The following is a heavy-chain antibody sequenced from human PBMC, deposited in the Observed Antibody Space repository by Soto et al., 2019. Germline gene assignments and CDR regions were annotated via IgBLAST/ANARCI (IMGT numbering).Heavy chain of an antibody. D-gene: IGHD3-22*01. CDR1: GFTFSSYG. Sequence: PGGSLRLSCAASGFTFSSYGMHWVRQAPGKGLEWVAVISYDGAYKYYADSVKGRFTISRDNPKNTLYLQMNSLRAEDTAVYYCARGIPYYDSSGYPSRQVGFDYWGQGTLVTVSS. CDR2: ISYDGAYK. V-gene: IGHV3-30*03. CDR3: ARGIPYYDSSGYPSRQVGFDY. J-gene: IGHJ4*02.